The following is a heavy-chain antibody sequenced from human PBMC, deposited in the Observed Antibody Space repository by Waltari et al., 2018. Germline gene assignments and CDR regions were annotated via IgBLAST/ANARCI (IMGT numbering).Heavy chain of an antibody. CDR2: MSSSSSDV. V-gene: IGHV3-21*01. CDR3: AGGQERLGTNWGDP. CDR1: RFTFISYS. D-gene: IGHD7-27*01. J-gene: IGHJ5*02. Sequence: EVPLVESGGGLVKPGGSLRLSCPASRFTFISYSMNWVRQAPGKGLEWVSSMSSSSSDVNSADSVKGRFTISRDNAKNSLYLQMNSLRAEDKAVYYCAGGQERLGTNWGDPWGQGTLVSVSS.